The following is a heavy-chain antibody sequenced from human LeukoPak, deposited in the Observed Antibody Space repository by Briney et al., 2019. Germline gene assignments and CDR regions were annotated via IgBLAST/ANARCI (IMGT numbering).Heavy chain of an antibody. J-gene: IGHJ4*02. D-gene: IGHD2-2*01. Sequence: SQTLSLTCTVSGGSISSGDYYWSWIRQPPGKGLEWIGYIYYSGSTYYNPSLKSRVTISVYTSKNQFSLKLSSVTAADTAVYYCARVASQFEYFDYWGQGTLVTVSS. V-gene: IGHV4-30-4*01. CDR3: ARVASQFEYFDY. CDR1: GGSISSGDYY. CDR2: IYYSGST.